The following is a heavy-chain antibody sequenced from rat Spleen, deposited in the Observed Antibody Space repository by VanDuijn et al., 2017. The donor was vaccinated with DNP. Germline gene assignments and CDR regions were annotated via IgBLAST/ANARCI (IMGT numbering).Heavy chain of an antibody. CDR1: GFSLTSNS. J-gene: IGHJ2*01. V-gene: IGHV2-1*01. CDR3: ARDPGIYFDY. D-gene: IGHD1-4*01. CDR2: IWTGGST. Sequence: QVQLKESGPGLVQPSQTLSLTCTVSGFSLTSNSVHWVRQPPGKGLEWVGAIWTGGSTDYNSALRSRLSISRDTSKSQVFLKMNSLQTEDAAMYFCARDPGIYFDYWGQGVMVTVSS.